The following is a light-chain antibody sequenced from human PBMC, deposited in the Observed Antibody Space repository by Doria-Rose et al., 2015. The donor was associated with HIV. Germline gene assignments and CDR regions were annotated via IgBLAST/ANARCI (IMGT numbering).Light chain of an antibody. Sequence: EIVLTQSPGTLSLYPGERATLSCRASQSFSSTYLAWYQQKPGQAPSLLIYDGSTRATGIPDRFSASGSVTDFTLTINRLEPEDFALYYCHQYGTSWTFGQGTKVEI. CDR3: HQYGTSWT. CDR2: DGS. CDR1: QSFSSTY. J-gene: IGKJ1*01. V-gene: IGKV3-20*01.